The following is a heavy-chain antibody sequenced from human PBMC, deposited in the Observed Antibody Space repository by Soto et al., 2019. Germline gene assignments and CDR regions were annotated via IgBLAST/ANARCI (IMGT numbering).Heavy chain of an antibody. Sequence: PGESLKISCKGSGYSFTSYWIGWVRQMPGKGLEWMGIIYPGDSDTRYSPSFQGQVTISADKSISTAYLQWSSLKASDTAMYYCARHISEWQQLGGRFDPWGQGXLVTVYS. J-gene: IGHJ5*02. CDR3: ARHISEWQQLGGRFDP. CDR2: IYPGDSDT. V-gene: IGHV5-51*01. CDR1: GYSFTSYW. D-gene: IGHD6-13*01.